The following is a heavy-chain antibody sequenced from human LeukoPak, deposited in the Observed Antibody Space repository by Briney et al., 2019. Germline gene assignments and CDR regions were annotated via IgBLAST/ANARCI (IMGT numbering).Heavy chain of an antibody. CDR2: IRSTSSKT. CDR1: GFTFSSYS. V-gene: IGHV3-21*01. CDR3: ASPECRGGRCYESSLPRPFDS. J-gene: IGHJ4*02. D-gene: IGHD2-15*01. Sequence: GGSLRLSCAACGFTFSSYSMNWVRQAPGKGLEWVSSIRSTSSKTFYADSVKGRFPTSRDNAKITLYVQMDNLTAEDTGVYYCASPECRGGRCYESSLPRPFDSWGQGTLVTVSS.